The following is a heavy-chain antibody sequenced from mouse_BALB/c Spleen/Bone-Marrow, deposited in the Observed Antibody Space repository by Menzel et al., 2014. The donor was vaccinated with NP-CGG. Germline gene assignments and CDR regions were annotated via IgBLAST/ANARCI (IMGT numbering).Heavy chain of an antibody. J-gene: IGHJ4*01. D-gene: IGHD1-1*01. CDR1: GDSITSGY. V-gene: IGHV3-8*02. CDR3: ASLLRIYYAMDY. CDR2: ISYSGSI. Sequence: EVKVEESGPSLVKPSQTLSLTCSVTGDSITSGYWNWIRKFPGNKLEYMGYISYSGSIYYNPSLKSRISITRDTSKNQHYLQLNSVTTEDTATYYCASLLRIYYAMDYWGQGTSVTVSS.